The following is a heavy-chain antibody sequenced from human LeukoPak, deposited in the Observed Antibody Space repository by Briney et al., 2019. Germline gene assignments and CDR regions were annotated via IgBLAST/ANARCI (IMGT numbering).Heavy chain of an antibody. CDR1: GYTFTGYY. D-gene: IGHD2-2*01. J-gene: IGHJ6*02. CDR2: INPNSGGT. V-gene: IGHV1-2*02. CDR3: ARKGSSTSHYGMDV. Sequence: ASVKVSCKASGYTFTGYYMHWVRQAPGQGLEWMGWINPNSGGTNYAQKFQGRVTMTRDTSISTAYMELSRLRSDDTAVYYCARKGSSTSHYGMDVWGQGTTVTVSS.